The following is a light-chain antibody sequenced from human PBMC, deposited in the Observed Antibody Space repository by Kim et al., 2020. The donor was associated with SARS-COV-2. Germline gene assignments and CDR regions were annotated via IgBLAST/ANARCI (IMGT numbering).Light chain of an antibody. Sequence: LSTGGQVTLCCRASQSVDSQVVWYQQRPGQAPRLLIYDASKRAPGIPARFSGSGSGTDFTLNISSLEPEDFAVYYCQQRRFWPITFGQGTRLEIK. V-gene: IGKV3-11*01. CDR1: QSVDSQ. J-gene: IGKJ5*01. CDR3: QQRRFWPIT. CDR2: DAS.